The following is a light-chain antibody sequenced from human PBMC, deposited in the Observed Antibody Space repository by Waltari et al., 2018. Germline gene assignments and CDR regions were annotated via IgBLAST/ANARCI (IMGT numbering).Light chain of an antibody. V-gene: IGLV3-21*04. J-gene: IGLJ1*01. CDR3: QLWDSNSDRPV. CDR1: NIGSER. Sequence: VLTQPPSVSVAPGEAAKITCERDNIGSERVHWYQQKSGQAPVLVIYFENDRPPGTPERFSGSSSGNTATLTISRIEAGDEADYYCQLWDSNSDRPVFGTGTKVSV. CDR2: FEN.